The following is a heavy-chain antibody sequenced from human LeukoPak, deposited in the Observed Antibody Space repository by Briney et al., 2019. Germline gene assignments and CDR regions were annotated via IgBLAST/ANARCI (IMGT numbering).Heavy chain of an antibody. V-gene: IGHV4-39*01. CDR3: WLQVVFYGFDI. D-gene: IGHD5-24*01. CDR1: GGSISSSSYY. CDR2: IYYSGST. Sequence: SETLSLTCTVSGGSISSSSYYWGWIRQPPGKGLEWIVSIYYSGSTYYNPSLKSRVAISVDTSKNQFSLKLGPVTAANTGVYYCWLQVVFYGFDIRGQGKKVTVSS. J-gene: IGHJ3*02.